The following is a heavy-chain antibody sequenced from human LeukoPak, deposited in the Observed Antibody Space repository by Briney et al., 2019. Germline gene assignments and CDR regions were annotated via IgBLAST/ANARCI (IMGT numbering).Heavy chain of an antibody. V-gene: IGHV5-51*01. CDR1: GYSFSSYW. CDR2: IYPGDSDT. CDR3: ASHHLVEMAY. Sequence: HGESLKISCKGSGYSFSSYWIGWVRQMPGKGLEWMGIIYPGDSDTRYSPSFQGQVTISADKSITTAYLQWSSLKASDTAIYYCASHHLVEMAYWGQGTLVTVSS. J-gene: IGHJ4*02. D-gene: IGHD5-24*01.